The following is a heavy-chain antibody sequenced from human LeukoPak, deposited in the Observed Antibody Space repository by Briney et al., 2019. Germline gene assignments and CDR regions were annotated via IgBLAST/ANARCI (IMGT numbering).Heavy chain of an antibody. J-gene: IGHJ4*02. V-gene: IGHV3-74*01. CDR1: GFTFSNYW. CDR2: IISDGSST. CDR3: ARGESGSSLDS. Sequence: GGSLRLSCAASGFTFSNYWMHWVRQAPGKGLVWVSRIISDGSSTSFADSVKGRFTISRDNAKNTLYLQMNSLRADDTAVYFCARGESGSSLDSWGQGTLATVSP. D-gene: IGHD3-3*01.